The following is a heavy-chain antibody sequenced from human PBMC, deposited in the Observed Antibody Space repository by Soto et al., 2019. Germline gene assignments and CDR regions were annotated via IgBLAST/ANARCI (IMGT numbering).Heavy chain of an antibody. D-gene: IGHD2-21*02. V-gene: IGHV3-11*01. CDR3: GREYTALYGMDV. CDR2: ISGSGTTT. J-gene: IGHJ6*02. Sequence: AGGSLRLSCAASGFTFSDYNMNWIRQAPGKGLEWISYISGSGTTTYHADSVRGRLTISRDNAENFLYLQLNNVRAEDTAVYYCGREYTALYGMDVWGQGTTVTVSS. CDR1: GFTFSDYN.